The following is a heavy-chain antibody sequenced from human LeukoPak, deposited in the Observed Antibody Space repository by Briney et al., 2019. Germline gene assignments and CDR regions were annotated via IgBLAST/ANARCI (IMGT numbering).Heavy chain of an antibody. CDR1: GFTFSIYA. CDR2: ISWNSGSI. CDR3: VYAPPHDAFDI. D-gene: IGHD3-16*01. J-gene: IGHJ3*02. Sequence: GGSLRLSCAASGFTFSIYAMHWVRQAPGKGLEWVSGISWNSGSIGYADSVKGRFTISRDNAKNSLYLQMNSLRAEDTAVYYCVYAPPHDAFDIWGQGTMVTVSS. V-gene: IGHV3-9*01.